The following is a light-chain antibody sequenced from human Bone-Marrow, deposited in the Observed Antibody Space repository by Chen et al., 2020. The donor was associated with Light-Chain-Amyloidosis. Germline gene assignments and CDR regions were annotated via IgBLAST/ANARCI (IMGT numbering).Light chain of an antibody. CDR3: QSCDIAKV. CDR1: SGYIASNY. V-gene: IGLV6-57*01. J-gene: IGLJ2*01. CDR2: EDN. Sequence: NFVLIQPHSVSESPGKTVTISCTRSSGYIASNYVHWYQQRPGRSPTIVIYEDNQRPSGVPERFSGSIDRSSGCASRTISGQEPEDGGDYYCQSCDIAKVLGGGTTVTVL.